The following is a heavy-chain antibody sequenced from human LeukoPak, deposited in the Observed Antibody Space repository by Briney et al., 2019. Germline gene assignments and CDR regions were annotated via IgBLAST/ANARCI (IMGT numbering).Heavy chain of an antibody. CDR1: GLTFSSHW. CDR3: ARGPNSNWSGLDF. J-gene: IGHJ4*02. Sequence: GGSLRLSCAASGLTFSSHWMHWARQLPGKGLVWVSRISPTGSTTSYADSVKGRFTVSRDNAKNTLYLQVNNLRAEDTAVYYCARGPNSNWSGLDFWGQGTLLTVSS. D-gene: IGHD6-6*01. CDR2: ISPTGSTT. V-gene: IGHV3-74*01.